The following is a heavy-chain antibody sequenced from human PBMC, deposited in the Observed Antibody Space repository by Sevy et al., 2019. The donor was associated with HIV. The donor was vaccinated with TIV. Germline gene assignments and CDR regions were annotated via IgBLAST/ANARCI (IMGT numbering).Heavy chain of an antibody. CDR2: ISSNGGRT. D-gene: IGHD5-12*01. V-gene: IGHV3-64D*06. CDR3: VEDLRKDGYNYCDY. J-gene: IGHJ4*02. Sequence: GGSLRLSCSASGFTFSSYAMPWVRQAPGKGLEYVSAISSNGGRTYYAYSVKGRFTMSRDNSKNTLYLQMSSLRAEGTGVYYCVEDLRKDGYNYCDYWGQGTLVTVSS. CDR1: GFTFSSYA.